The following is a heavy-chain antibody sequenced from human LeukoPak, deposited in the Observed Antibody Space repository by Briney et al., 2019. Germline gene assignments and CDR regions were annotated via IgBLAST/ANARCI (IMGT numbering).Heavy chain of an antibody. CDR2: INHSGNT. Sequence: SETLSLTCAVYGGSFSGYYWSWIRQPPGKGLEWIGEINHSGNTNYNPSLKSRVTISVDTSKNQFSLKLSSVTAADTAVYYCARVHGGGSNYFDYWGQGTLVTVSS. J-gene: IGHJ4*02. CDR1: GGSFSGYY. D-gene: IGHD1-26*01. CDR3: ARVHGGGSNYFDY. V-gene: IGHV4-34*01.